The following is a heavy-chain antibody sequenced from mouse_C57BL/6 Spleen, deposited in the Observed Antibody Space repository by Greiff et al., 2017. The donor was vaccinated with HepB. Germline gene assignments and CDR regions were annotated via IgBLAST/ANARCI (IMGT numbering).Heavy chain of an antibody. V-gene: IGHV3-6*01. CDR3: ARVYGHYYAMDY. Sequence: EVQLQQSGPGLVKPSQSLSLTCSVTGYSITSGYYWNWIRQFPGNKLEWMGYISYDGSNNYNPSLKNRISITRDTSKNQFFLKLNSVTTEDTATYYCARVYGHYYAMDYWGQGTSVTVSS. D-gene: IGHD1-2*01. CDR2: ISYDGSN. J-gene: IGHJ4*01. CDR1: GYSITSGYY.